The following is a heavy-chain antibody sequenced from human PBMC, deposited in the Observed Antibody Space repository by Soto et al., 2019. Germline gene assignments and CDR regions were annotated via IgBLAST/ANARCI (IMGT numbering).Heavy chain of an antibody. V-gene: IGHV1-2*04. D-gene: IGHD3-9*01. CDR1: GYTFTGYY. CDR2: INPNSGGT. CDR3: ARDIQHTGRYDILTGYYPPSYEGVSYYMDV. J-gene: IGHJ6*03. Sequence: ASVKVSCKASGYTFTGYYMHWVRQAPGQGLEWMGWINPNSGGTNYAQKFQGWVTMTRDTSISTAYMELSRLRSDDTAVYYCARDIQHTGRYDILTGYYPPSYEGVSYYMDVWGKGTTVTVSS.